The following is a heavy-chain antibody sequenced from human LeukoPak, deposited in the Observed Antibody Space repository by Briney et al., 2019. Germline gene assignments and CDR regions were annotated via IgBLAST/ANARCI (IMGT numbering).Heavy chain of an antibody. J-gene: IGHJ4*02. V-gene: IGHV4-59*01. CDR3: ARTPVFGSGNHYFDL. CDR2: IYYSGST. CDR1: GGSISSNY. D-gene: IGHD3-10*01. Sequence: SETLSLTCTVSGGSISSNYWTWIRQPPGKGLEWVGYIYYSGSTNYNPSLKSRVTISVDTSKDQLSLKLSSVTAADTAVYFCARTPVFGSGNHYFDLWGQGTLVTVSS.